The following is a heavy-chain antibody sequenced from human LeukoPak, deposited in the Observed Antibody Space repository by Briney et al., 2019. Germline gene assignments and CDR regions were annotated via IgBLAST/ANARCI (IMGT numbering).Heavy chain of an antibody. J-gene: IGHJ4*02. CDR1: GGSISSYY. V-gene: IGHV4-59*08. D-gene: IGHD2-2*01. CDR3: ARTNQYPQIGDY. Sequence: SETLSLTCTVSGGSISSYYWSWIRQSPGKGLECIGYIHYTGSTNYNPSLKSRVTISVDTSKNQFSLKLSSVTAADTAVYYCARTNQYPQIGDYWGQGTLVTVSS. CDR2: IHYTGST.